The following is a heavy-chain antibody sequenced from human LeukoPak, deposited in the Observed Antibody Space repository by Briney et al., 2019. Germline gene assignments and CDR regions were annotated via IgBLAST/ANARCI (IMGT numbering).Heavy chain of an antibody. Sequence: ASVKVSCKVSGYTLTELSMHWVRQAPGTGLEWMGGFDPEDGETIYAQKFQGRVTMTEDTSTDTAYMELSSLRSEDTAVYYCATDLGAYDSSGLSRFDYWGQGTLVTVSS. CDR2: FDPEDGET. CDR3: ATDLGAYDSSGLSRFDY. V-gene: IGHV1-24*01. D-gene: IGHD3-22*01. J-gene: IGHJ4*02. CDR1: GYTLTELS.